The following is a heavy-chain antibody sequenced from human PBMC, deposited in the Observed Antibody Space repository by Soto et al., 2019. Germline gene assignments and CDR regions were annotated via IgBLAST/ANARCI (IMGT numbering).Heavy chain of an antibody. J-gene: IGHJ3*02. CDR3: VRETQIVMVVVPTPGSPGAFDM. V-gene: IGHV3-30-3*01. CDR1: GFSFRNYN. CDR2: VSHDGVNK. D-gene: IGHD2-15*01. Sequence: QMQLVESGGGVVQPGRSLRLSCAASGFSFRNYNLQWVRQAPGKGLEWVAVVSHDGVNKHYAESVKGRLSISRDSSRDTLYLQMNSLRPEDTAVYYCVRETQIVMVVVPTPGSPGAFDMWGQGTMVTVSS.